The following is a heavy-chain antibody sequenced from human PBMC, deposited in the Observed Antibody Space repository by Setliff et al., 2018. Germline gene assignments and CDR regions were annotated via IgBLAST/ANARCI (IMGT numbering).Heavy chain of an antibody. CDR2: ISRGGSTI. D-gene: IGHD3-10*01. CDR1: GFTFSDYY. J-gene: IGHJ3*02. Sequence: GGSLRLSCAASGFTFSDYYMNWIRQAPGKGLEWLSYISRGGSTIYYADSVRGRFTISRDNAKNSLFLQMNSLRAEDTAVYYCARVFSYYYGSGKGAFDIWGQGTMVTVSS. CDR3: ARVFSYYYGSGKGAFDI. V-gene: IGHV3-11*01.